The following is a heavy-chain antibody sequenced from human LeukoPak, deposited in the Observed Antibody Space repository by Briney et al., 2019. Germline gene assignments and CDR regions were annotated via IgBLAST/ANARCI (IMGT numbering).Heavy chain of an antibody. CDR1: GFTFSSYS. J-gene: IGHJ4*02. D-gene: IGHD2-8*01. V-gene: IGHV3-21*01. Sequence: GGSLRLSSAASGFTFSSYSMNWVRQAPGKGLEWVSSISSSSSYIYYADSVKGRFTISRNNAKNSLYLQMNSLRAEDTAVYYCARRMTAYFDYWGQGTLVTVSS. CDR3: ARRMTAYFDY. CDR2: ISSSSSYI.